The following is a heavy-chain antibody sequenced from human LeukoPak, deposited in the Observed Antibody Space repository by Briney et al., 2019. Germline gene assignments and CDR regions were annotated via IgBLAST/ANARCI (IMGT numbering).Heavy chain of an antibody. CDR2: IDPSDSYT. Sequence: GESLKISCKGSGYSFTNYWITWVRQMPGKGLECVGKIDPSDSYTNYSPSFQGHVTISADKSINTAYLQWSSLEASDTAIYFCARHLGGYTHFDHWGQGTLVTVSS. V-gene: IGHV5-10-1*01. CDR3: ARHLGGYTHFDH. D-gene: IGHD3-22*01. CDR1: GYSFTNYW. J-gene: IGHJ4*02.